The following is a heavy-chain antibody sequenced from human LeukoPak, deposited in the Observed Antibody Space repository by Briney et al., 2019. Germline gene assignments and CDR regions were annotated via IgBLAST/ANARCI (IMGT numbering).Heavy chain of an antibody. V-gene: IGHV3-30*18. CDR3: AKDLVAARPGVYYYYYYGMDV. J-gene: IGHJ6*02. CDR1: GFTFSSYG. CDR2: ISYDGSNK. Sequence: PGRSLRLPCAASGFTFSSYGMHWVRQAPGKGLEWVAVISYDGSNKYYADSVKGRFTISRDNSKNTLYLQMNSLRAEDTAVYYCAKDLVAARPGVYYYYYYGMDVWGQGTTVTVSS. D-gene: IGHD6-6*01.